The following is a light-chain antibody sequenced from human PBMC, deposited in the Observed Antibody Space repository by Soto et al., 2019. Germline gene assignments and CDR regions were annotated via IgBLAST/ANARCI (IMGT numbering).Light chain of an antibody. CDR3: QQYGSSPRT. CDR2: GAS. J-gene: IGKJ2*01. V-gene: IGKV3-20*01. Sequence: EIVLTQSPGTLSLSPGERATLSCRASQSVSSSYLGWYQQKPGQAPRLLIYGASSRATGIPDRFSGSGSGTDFTLTISRLEPEDFAVYYCQQYGSSPRTFVQGTKLEIK. CDR1: QSVSSSY.